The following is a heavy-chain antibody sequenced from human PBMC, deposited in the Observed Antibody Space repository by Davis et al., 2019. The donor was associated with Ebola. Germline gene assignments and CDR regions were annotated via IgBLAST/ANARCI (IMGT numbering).Heavy chain of an antibody. D-gene: IGHD6-19*01. CDR1: GGTFSSYA. CDR2: IIHILGIP. CDR3: ARCTLLGSGWDYYFDY. Sequence: AASVKVSCKASGGTFSSYAISWVRQAPGQGPEWMGRIIHILGIPNYAQKFQGRVTITADKSTSTAYMEVRSLRSDDTAVYYCARCTLLGSGWDYYFDYWGQGTLVTVSS. V-gene: IGHV1-69*04. J-gene: IGHJ4*02.